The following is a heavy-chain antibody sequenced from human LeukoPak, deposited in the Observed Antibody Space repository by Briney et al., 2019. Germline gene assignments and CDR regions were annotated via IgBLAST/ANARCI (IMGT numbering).Heavy chain of an antibody. CDR2: IIPIFGTA. CDR1: GGTFSSYA. CDR3: ARDLQNAFDI. J-gene: IGHJ3*02. V-gene: IGHV1-69*06. Sequence: SVKVSCKASGGTFSSYAISWVRQAPGQGLEWMGGIIPIFGTANYAQKFQGRVTITADKSTSTAYMELSNLRSEDTAVYYCARDLQNAFDIWGQGTMVTVSS.